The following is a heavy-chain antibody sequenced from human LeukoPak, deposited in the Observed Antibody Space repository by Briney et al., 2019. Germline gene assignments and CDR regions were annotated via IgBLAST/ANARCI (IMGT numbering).Heavy chain of an antibody. V-gene: IGHV3-48*02. CDR1: GFTFSSYG. CDR3: VRDPDALDY. Sequence: QPGRSLRLSCAASGFTFSSYGMLWVRQAPGKGLEWVSYIRSSGSPIYYADSVKGRFTISRDNAKNSVYLQMNSLRDEDTAVYYCVRDPDALDYWGQGTLVTVSS. CDR2: IRSSGSPI. J-gene: IGHJ4*02.